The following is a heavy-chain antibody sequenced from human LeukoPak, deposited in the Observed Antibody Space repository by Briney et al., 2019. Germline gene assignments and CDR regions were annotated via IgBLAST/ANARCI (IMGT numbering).Heavy chain of an antibody. D-gene: IGHD2-2*01. CDR1: GFTFSNYA. Sequence: GGSLRLSCTGSGFTFSNYALAWVRQAPGKGLEWLGFIRSEGCDGTIEYAASVKGRFSISRDNYKSIADLQINSLKTEDTAVYYCARGGDFGVPAPLGIDAFDIWGQGTMVTVSS. J-gene: IGHJ3*02. CDR2: IRSEGCDGTI. V-gene: IGHV3-49*04. CDR3: ARGGDFGVPAPLGIDAFDI.